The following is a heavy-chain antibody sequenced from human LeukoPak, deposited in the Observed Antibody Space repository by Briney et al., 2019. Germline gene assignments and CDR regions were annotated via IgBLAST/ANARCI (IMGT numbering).Heavy chain of an antibody. CDR3: SRDLRGRDDY. J-gene: IGHJ4*02. CDR1: GFTLSSYW. D-gene: IGHD5-24*01. Sequence: GGSLRLSCAASGFTLSSYWMHWVRQAPGKGLVWVSRINTGGSTTDYADSVKGRFTISRDNAKNTLYLQMNSLRAEDTAVYYCSRDLRGRDDYWGQGILVIVSS. V-gene: IGHV3-74*01. CDR2: INTGGSTT.